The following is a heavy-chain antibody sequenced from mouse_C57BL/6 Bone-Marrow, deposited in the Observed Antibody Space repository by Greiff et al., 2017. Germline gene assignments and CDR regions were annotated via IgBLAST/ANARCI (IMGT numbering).Heavy chain of an antibody. Sequence: EVKLVESGGGLVQPGGSMKLSCVASGFTFSNYWMNWVRQSPEKGLEWVAQIRLKSDNYATHYAASVKGRFTISRDDSKSSVYLQMNNIRAEDTGSYSCTVYCDDGRAWFAYWGQGTLVTVSA. CDR2: IRLKSDNYAT. CDR1: GFTFSNYW. J-gene: IGHJ3*01. D-gene: IGHD2-4*01. CDR3: TVYCDDGRAWFAY. V-gene: IGHV6-3*01.